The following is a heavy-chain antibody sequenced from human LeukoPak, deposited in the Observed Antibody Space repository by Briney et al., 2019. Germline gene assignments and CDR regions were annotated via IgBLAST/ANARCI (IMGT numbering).Heavy chain of an antibody. V-gene: IGHV5-51*01. CDR2: IYPGDSDP. D-gene: IGHD6-13*01. CDR3: VRHGLGSSWFGFDY. Sequence: GESLKISCKGSGYTFTTYWIGWVRQMPGKGLEWMGIIYPGDSDPRYSPSFQGQVTISADKSISTAYLQWTSLRASDSAMYYCVRHGLGSSWFGFDYWGQGTLVTVSS. J-gene: IGHJ4*02. CDR1: GYTFTTYW.